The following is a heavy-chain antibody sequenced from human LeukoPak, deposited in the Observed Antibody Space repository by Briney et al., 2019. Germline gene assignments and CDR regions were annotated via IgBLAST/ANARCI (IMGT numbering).Heavy chain of an antibody. CDR1: GGSFSGYY. D-gene: IGHD6-13*01. CDR3: ARGWQHHF. CDR2: INHSGST. J-gene: IGHJ4*02. V-gene: IGHV4-34*01. Sequence: PSETLSLTCAVYGGSFSGYYWSWIRQPPGKELEWIGEINHSGSTNYNPSLKSRVTISVDTSKNQFSLKLSSVTAADTAVYYCARGWQHHFWGQGTLVTVSS.